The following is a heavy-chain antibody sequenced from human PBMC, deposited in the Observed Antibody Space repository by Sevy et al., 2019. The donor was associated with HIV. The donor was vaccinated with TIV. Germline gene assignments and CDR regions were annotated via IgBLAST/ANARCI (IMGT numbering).Heavy chain of an antibody. CDR1: GFTFSNAW. D-gene: IGHD3-3*01. V-gene: IGHV3-15*07. CDR3: TTDPRYYDFWSGYYRGSFWDYYYGMDV. Sequence: GGSLRLSCAASGFTFSNAWMNWVRQAPGKGLEWVGRIKSKTDGGTTDYAAPVKGRFTISRDDSKNTLYLQMNSLKTEETAVYYCTTDPRYYDFWSGYYRGSFWDYYYGMDVWGQRTTVTVSS. CDR2: IKSKTDGGTT. J-gene: IGHJ6*02.